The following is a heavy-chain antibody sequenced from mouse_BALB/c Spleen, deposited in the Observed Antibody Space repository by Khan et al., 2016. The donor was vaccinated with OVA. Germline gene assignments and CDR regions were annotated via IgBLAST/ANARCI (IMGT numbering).Heavy chain of an antibody. CDR1: GYTFTTAG. J-gene: IGHJ1*01. V-gene: IGHV9-4*02. CDR2: INTHSGVP. D-gene: IGHD2-2*01. CDR3: ASGYGYGWYFDV. Sequence: QIQLVQSGPELKKPGETVRISCKASGYTFTTAGMQWVQKMPGKGLKWIGWINTHSGVPKYAEDFTGRFAFSLETSASTAYLQITNLKNEDTATCFCASGYGYGWYFDVWGAGTTVTVSS.